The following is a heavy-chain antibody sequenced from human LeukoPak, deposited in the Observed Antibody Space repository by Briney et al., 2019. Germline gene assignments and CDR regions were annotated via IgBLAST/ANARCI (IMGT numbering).Heavy chain of an antibody. CDR1: GFTFSSYW. J-gene: IGHJ5*02. V-gene: IGHV3-74*01. CDR2: INSDGSST. CDR3: ARDGGWYGGDCDWFDP. Sequence: PAGSLRLSCAASGFTFSSYWMHWVRQPPGEGLVWVSRINSDGSSTSYADSVEGRFTISRDNAKNPLYLQMNSLRAEDTAVYYCARDGGWYGGDCDWFDPWGQGTLVTVSS. D-gene: IGHD6-19*01.